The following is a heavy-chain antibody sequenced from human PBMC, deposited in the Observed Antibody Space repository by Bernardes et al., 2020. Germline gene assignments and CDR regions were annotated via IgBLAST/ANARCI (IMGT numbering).Heavy chain of an antibody. J-gene: IGHJ4*02. Sequence: ASVKVSCKASGYTFTGYYIHWVRQAPGQGLEWMGRINPSSGGTNYAQKFQGRVTLTTDTSISTANMELSGLRSDDTAVYYCAKDREMATTAFDYWGQGTLVIVSS. D-gene: IGHD5-12*01. V-gene: IGHV1-2*06. CDR2: INPSSGGT. CDR3: AKDREMATTAFDY. CDR1: GYTFTGYY.